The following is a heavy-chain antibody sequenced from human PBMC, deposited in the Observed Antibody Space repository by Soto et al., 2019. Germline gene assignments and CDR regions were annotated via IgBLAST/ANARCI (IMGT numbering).Heavy chain of an antibody. J-gene: IGHJ4*02. CDR3: PRDVLFCFGMGDR. V-gene: IGHV3-30-3*01. CDR1: GFTFSSYA. Sequence: QVQLVESGGGLVPPGRSLRLSCAASGFTFSSYAMHWVSQAPGTGLEWVAVISYDGSNKYYADSVKGRFTISRDNSKNTLYLQMKGLTAEDTAVDDCPRDVLFCFGMGDRWGQGTLVTVSS. CDR2: ISYDGSNK. D-gene: IGHD3-16*01.